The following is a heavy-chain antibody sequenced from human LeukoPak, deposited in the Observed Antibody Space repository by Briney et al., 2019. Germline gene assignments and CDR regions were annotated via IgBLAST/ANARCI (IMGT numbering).Heavy chain of an antibody. V-gene: IGHV6-1*01. D-gene: IGHD5-12*01. Sequence: SQTLSLTCAISGDSVSGNIPAWNWIRQSPSRGLEWLGRTYYQSKWYNDYAVSVKSRITINPDTAKHQFSLQLSSVPPEDTAVYYCARGWIRTGFDYWGQGTLVTVSS. CDR3: ARGWIRTGFDY. CDR2: TYYQSKWYN. J-gene: IGHJ4*02. CDR1: GDSVSGNIPA.